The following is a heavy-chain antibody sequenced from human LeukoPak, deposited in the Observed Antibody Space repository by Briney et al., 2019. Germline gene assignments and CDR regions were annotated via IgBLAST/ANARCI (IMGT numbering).Heavy chain of an antibody. CDR3: ATSSGYKNH. CDR1: GGSFSGYY. CDR2: INHSGST. Sequence: SETLSLTCAVYGGSFSGYYWGWIRQPPGKGLEWIGEINHSGSTNYNPSLKSRVTISVDTSKNQFSLKLSSVTAADTAVYYCATSSGYKNHWGQGTLVTVSS. J-gene: IGHJ4*02. V-gene: IGHV4-34*01. D-gene: IGHD3-22*01.